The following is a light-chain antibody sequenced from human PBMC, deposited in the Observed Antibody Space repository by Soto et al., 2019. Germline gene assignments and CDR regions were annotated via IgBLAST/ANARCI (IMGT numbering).Light chain of an antibody. CDR1: QNIYYN. J-gene: IGKJ1*01. Sequence: ILMTQSPATVSVSPGESATLSCRASQNIYYNVAWYQHRPGQAPRLLIYRASTRAPGVPARFSGSGSGTEFTLTVSSLQPEDFAVDSCLQYHNLWAVGQGTKVDIK. CDR3: LQYHNLWA. CDR2: RAS. V-gene: IGKV3-15*01.